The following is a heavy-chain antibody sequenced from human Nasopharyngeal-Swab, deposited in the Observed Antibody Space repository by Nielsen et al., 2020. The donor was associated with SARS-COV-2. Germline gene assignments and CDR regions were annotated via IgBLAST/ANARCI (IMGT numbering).Heavy chain of an antibody. CDR1: GGSFSGYY. CDR3: ARGPVRYDFWSGYYCGFDY. J-gene: IGHJ4*02. D-gene: IGHD3-3*01. CDR2: IHHSGST. V-gene: IGHV4-34*01. Sequence: GPLRLSCAVYGGSFSGYYWSWIRQPPGKGLEWIGEIHHSGSTDYNPSLKSRVTISVDTSKNQFSLKLSSVTAADTAVFYCARGPVRYDFWSGYYCGFDYWGQGTLVTVSS.